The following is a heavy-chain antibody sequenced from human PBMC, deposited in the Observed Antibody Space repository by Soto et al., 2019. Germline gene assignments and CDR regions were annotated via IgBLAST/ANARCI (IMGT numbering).Heavy chain of an antibody. V-gene: IGHV3-23*01. CDR1: GFTFTNYA. D-gene: IGHD2-21*02. CDR2: ISGRGGTT. Sequence: GGSLRLSCSASGFTFTNYAMSWVRQAPGKGLEWVSAISGRGGTTFYADSVKGRFTISRDNSKNTLYLQMNSLRADDTAVYYCAKATSGVGDCCFDFWGQGTLVTVSS. J-gene: IGHJ4*01. CDR3: AKATSGVGDCCFDF.